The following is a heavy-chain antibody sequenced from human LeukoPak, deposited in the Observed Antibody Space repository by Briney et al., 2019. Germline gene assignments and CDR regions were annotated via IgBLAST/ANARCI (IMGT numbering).Heavy chain of an antibody. V-gene: IGHV4-59*01. Sequence: PSETLSLTCTVSGGSISSYYWSWIRLPPGKGLEWIGYLSKSGNTNYSPSLKSRVTIFGDTSKNQFFLKLSSVTAADTAMYYCARGTALYSSSWFDPWGQGTLVTVSS. CDR3: ARGTALYSSSWFDP. J-gene: IGHJ5*02. D-gene: IGHD6-6*01. CDR2: LSKSGNT. CDR1: GGSISSYY.